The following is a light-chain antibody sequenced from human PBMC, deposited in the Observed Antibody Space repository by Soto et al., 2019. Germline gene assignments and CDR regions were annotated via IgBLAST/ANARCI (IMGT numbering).Light chain of an antibody. V-gene: IGLV2-14*03. CDR3: ASYTTTNTLV. CDR1: RSDVGSRDS. Sequence: QSVLTQPASVSGSLGQSIAISCTGTRSDVGSRDSVSWYQHHPGKAPKLMIYDVNVRPSGVSHRFSGSKSGNTASLTISGLQAEDEADYSCASYTTTNTLVFGGGTKLPS. J-gene: IGLJ3*02. CDR2: DVN.